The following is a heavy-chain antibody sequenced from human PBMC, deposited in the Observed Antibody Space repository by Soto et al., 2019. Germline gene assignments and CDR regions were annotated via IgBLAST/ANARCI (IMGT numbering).Heavy chain of an antibody. CDR2: IYYSGST. V-gene: IGHV4-39*01. CDR3: ARAQYSSSTGVWFDP. Sequence: PSETLSLTCSVSDDSINSDKYYWGWIRQPPGKGLEWIGSIYYSGSTYYNPSLKSRVTISVDTSKNQFSLKLSSVTAADTAVYYCARAQYSSSTGVWFDPWGQGTLVTVSS. J-gene: IGHJ5*02. D-gene: IGHD6-6*01. CDR1: DDSINSDKYY.